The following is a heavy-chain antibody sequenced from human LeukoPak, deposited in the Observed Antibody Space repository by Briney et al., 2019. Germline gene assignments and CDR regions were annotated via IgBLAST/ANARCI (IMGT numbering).Heavy chain of an antibody. CDR3: ARVFGSWYYFDY. D-gene: IGHD6-13*01. V-gene: IGHV4-59*12. CDR1: GGSISSYY. Sequence: KPSETLSLTCTVSGGSISSYYWSWIRQPPGKGLEWIGHVYYSGGTYYNPSLESRLTISVDTSKSQFSLKLSSVTAADTAVYYCARVFGSWYYFDYWGQGALVTVSS. CDR2: VYYSGGT. J-gene: IGHJ4*02.